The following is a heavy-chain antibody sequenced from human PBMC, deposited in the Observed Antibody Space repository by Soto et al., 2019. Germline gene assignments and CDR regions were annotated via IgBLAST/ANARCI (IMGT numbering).Heavy chain of an antibody. J-gene: IGHJ5*02. V-gene: IGHV1-46*01. Sequence: GASVKVSCKASGYTFTIYYMHCVLQSPGQWLEWMGIINPSGGSTSYAQKFQGRVTMTRDTSTSTVYMELSSLRSEDTAVYYCARSYSYYDSSGYPWGQGTLVTVSS. D-gene: IGHD3-22*01. CDR3: ARSYSYYDSSGYP. CDR2: INPSGGST. CDR1: GYTFTIYY.